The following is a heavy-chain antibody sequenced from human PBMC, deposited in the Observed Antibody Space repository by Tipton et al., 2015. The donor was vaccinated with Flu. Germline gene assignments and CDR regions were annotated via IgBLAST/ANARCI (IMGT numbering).Heavy chain of an antibody. D-gene: IGHD1-26*01. Sequence: TLSLTCTVSGGSISSGSYYWSWIRQPAGKGLEWIGRIYTSGSTNYNPSLKSRVTISVDTSKNQFSLKLSSVTAADTAVYYCARGPESIVGATGGWFDPWGQGTPVTVSS. CDR3: ARGPESIVGATGGWFDP. V-gene: IGHV4-61*02. CDR2: IYTSGST. J-gene: IGHJ5*02. CDR1: GGSISSGSYY.